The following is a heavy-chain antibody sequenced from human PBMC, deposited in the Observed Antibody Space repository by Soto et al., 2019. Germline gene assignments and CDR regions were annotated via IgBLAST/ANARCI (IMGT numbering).Heavy chain of an antibody. V-gene: IGHV3-23*01. Sequence: GGSLRLSCAASGFTFRRYAMRWVRQAPGKGLEWVSGISGSGISTHYADSVKGRFNVSRDNSKNTLYLQMNSLRAEDTAVYNCAKEPVGPDWYFDLWGRGTLVTVSS. CDR2: ISGSGIST. CDR1: GFTFRRYA. J-gene: IGHJ2*01. CDR3: AKEPVGPDWYFDL.